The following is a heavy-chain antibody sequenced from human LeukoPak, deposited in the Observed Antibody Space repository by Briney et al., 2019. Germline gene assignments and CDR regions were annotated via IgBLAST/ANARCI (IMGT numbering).Heavy chain of an antibody. Sequence: ASVKVSCKVSGYTLTELSMHWVRQAPGKGLEWMGGFDPEGGETIYAQKFQGRVTMTEDTSTDTAYMELRSLRSDDTAVYYCARGEQWELLRSHYWGQGTLVTVSS. CDR1: GYTLTELS. CDR3: ARGEQWELLRSHY. CDR2: FDPEGGET. V-gene: IGHV1-24*01. D-gene: IGHD1-26*01. J-gene: IGHJ4*02.